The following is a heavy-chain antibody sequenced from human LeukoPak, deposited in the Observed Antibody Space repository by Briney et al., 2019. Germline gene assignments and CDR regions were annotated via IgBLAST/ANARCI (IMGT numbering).Heavy chain of an antibody. CDR3: ARGGWSGYYSYFDY. D-gene: IGHD3-3*01. Sequence: SETLSLTCAVYGGSFSGYYWSWIRQPPGKGLEWIGEINHSGSTNYNPSLKSRVTISVDTFKNQFSLKLSSVTAADTAVYYCARGGWSGYYSYFDYWGQGTLVTVSS. V-gene: IGHV4-34*01. CDR2: INHSGST. CDR1: GGSFSGYY. J-gene: IGHJ4*02.